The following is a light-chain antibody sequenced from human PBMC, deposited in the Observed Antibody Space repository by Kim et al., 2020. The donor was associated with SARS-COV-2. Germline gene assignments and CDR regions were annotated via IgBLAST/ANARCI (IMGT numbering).Light chain of an antibody. J-gene: IGKJ4*01. CDR3: QQYSRIPRT. CDR1: QRSNNH. CDR2: AAS. Sequence: ASVGDRVTVTGRASQRSNNHLAWFQQKSGKAPKFLIYAASTLQGGVSSRFSGSGFGTDFTLTISSLQPEDFATYYCQQYSRIPRTFGGGTKVEIK. V-gene: IGKV1-16*01.